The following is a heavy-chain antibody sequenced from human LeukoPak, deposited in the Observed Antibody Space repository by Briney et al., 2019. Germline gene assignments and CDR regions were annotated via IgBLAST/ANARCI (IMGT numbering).Heavy chain of an antibody. V-gene: IGHV3-30-3*01. J-gene: IGHJ4*02. Sequence: GGSLRLSCAASGFTFSSYAMHWVRQAPGKGLEWVAVISYDGSNKYYADSVKGRFTISRDNSKNTLYLQMNSLRAEDTAVYYCARDHVEYQLLWIFDYWGQGTLVTVSS. CDR3: ARDHVEYQLLWIFDY. D-gene: IGHD2-2*01. CDR1: GFTFSSYA. CDR2: ISYDGSNK.